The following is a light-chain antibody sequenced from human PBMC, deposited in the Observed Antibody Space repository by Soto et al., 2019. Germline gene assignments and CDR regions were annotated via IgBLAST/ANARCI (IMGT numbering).Light chain of an antibody. V-gene: IGKV3-15*01. J-gene: IGKJ4*01. Sequence: IVMTQSPATLSVSPGERATLSCRASQSISTKLAWYQQKPGQAPRLLIYGASTRATGIPGRFSGSGSGTEFNLTITSLQFEDFAVYYCQEYNDWRPITCGGGTKVEIK. CDR2: GAS. CDR3: QEYNDWRPIT. CDR1: QSISTK.